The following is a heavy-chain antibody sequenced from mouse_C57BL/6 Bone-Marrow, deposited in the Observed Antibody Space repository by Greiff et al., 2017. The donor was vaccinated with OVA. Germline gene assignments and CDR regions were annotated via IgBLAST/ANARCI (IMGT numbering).Heavy chain of an antibody. Sequence: VQLQQSGAELVKPGASVKLSCTASGFNIKDYYMHWVKQRTEQGLEWIGRIDPEDGETKYAPKFQGKATITADTSSNTDYLQLSSLTSEDTAVYYCARGITTVVATGYYAMGYWGQGTSVTVSS. J-gene: IGHJ4*01. CDR2: IDPEDGET. CDR1: GFNIKDYY. D-gene: IGHD1-1*01. V-gene: IGHV14-2*01. CDR3: ARGITTVVATGYYAMGY.